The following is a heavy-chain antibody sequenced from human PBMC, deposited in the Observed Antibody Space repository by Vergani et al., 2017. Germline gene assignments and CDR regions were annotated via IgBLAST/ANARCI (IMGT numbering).Heavy chain of an antibody. Sequence: QVQLVESGGGVVQPGRSLRLSCAASGFTFSSYAMHWVRQAPGKGLGGVAVISYDGSNKYYADSVKGRFTISRDNSKNTLYLQMNSLRAEDTAVYYCARCPRDQLLSVWFDPWGQGTLVTVSS. CDR3: ARCPRDQLLSVWFDP. CDR1: GFTFSSYA. V-gene: IGHV3-30-3*01. CDR2: ISYDGSNK. D-gene: IGHD2-2*01. J-gene: IGHJ5*02.